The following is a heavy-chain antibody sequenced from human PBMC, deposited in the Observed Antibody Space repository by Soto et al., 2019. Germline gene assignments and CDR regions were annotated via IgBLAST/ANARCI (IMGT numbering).Heavy chain of an antibody. D-gene: IGHD2-8*01. V-gene: IGHV3-30-3*01. J-gene: IGHJ4*02. CDR1: GFSFSRYA. CDR2: ISRDGSSK. CDR3: ARSRNGAVADSINF. Sequence: ALRLSCAASGFSFSRYAMHWVRQAPGEGLEWVAVISRDGSSKYYGDSVKGRFTVSRDNSNNTLFLSMTSLRPDDTGVFYCARSRNGAVADSINFWGQGTLVTVS.